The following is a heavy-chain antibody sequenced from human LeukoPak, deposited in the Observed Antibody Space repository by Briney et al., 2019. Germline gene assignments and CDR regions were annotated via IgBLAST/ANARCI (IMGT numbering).Heavy chain of an antibody. V-gene: IGHV4-39*01. D-gene: IGHD2-15*01. J-gene: IGHJ3*02. Sequence: SVTLSLTCTISGGSISSISNYWGWIRQPPGKGLEWIGSIYYRGITYHNPSLKSRVNISIDTSKNQFSLKLSSVTAADTAVYSCARRTVSSASAFDIWGQGTMVTVSS. CDR2: IYYRGIT. CDR3: ARRTVSSASAFDI. CDR1: GGSISSISNY.